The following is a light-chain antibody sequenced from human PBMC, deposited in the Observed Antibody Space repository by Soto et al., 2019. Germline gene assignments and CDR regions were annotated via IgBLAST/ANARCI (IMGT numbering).Light chain of an antibody. CDR1: QSLLQSDGNTY. J-gene: IGKJ5*01. CDR2: EVS. Sequence: DVVMSQAPLSLSVTPAQSSSMSCKSRQSLLQSDGNTYLLWYLQKPGQPPQLLKYEVSRRLSGVPDRISGSGSGTDFTLKISRVEAVDVGVYYCMQSIQLPITFGQGTRLEIK. CDR3: MQSIQLPIT. V-gene: IGKV2D-29*01.